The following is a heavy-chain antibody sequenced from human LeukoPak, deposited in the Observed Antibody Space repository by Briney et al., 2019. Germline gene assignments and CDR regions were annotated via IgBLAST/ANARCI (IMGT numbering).Heavy chain of an antibody. CDR1: GFTFSSYW. CDR2: INSDGSST. D-gene: IGHD6-19*01. CDR3: ARSSGWYHRGPDYYYYYMDV. V-gene: IGHV3-74*01. J-gene: IGHJ6*03. Sequence: GGSLRLSCAASGFTFSSYWMHWVRQAPGKGLVWVSRINSDGSSTNYADSVKGRFTISRDNAKNTLYLQMHSLRAEDTAIYYCARSSGWYHRGPDYYYYYMDVWGTGTTVTV.